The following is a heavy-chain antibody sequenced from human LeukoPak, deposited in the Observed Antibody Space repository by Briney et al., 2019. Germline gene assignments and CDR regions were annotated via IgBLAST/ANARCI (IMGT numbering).Heavy chain of an antibody. J-gene: IGHJ4*02. CDR2: IWYDGSNK. V-gene: IGHV3-33*01. Sequence: GGSLRLSCAASGFTFSSYGMHWVRQAPGKGLEWVAVIWYDGSNKYYADSVKGRFTISRDNAKNSLYLQMNSLRAEDTAVYYCARDPRALYTVVTHFDYWGQGTLVTVSS. D-gene: IGHD4-23*01. CDR3: ARDPRALYTVVTHFDY. CDR1: GFTFSSYG.